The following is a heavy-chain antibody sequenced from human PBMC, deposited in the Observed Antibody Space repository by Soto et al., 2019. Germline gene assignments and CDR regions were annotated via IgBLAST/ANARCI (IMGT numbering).Heavy chain of an antibody. CDR1: GFTFSSYA. J-gene: IGHJ6*02. V-gene: IGHV3-23*01. Sequence: EVQLLESGGGLVQPGGSLRLSCAASGFTFSSYAMSWVRQAPGKGLEWVSAISGSGGSTYYADSVKGRFTISRDNSKNTLYLQMNSLRAEDTAVYYCAKDSRDCMSTSCYVYFYYSMDVWGQGTTVTVSS. CDR3: AKDSRDCMSTSCYVYFYYSMDV. D-gene: IGHD2-2*01. CDR2: ISGSGGST.